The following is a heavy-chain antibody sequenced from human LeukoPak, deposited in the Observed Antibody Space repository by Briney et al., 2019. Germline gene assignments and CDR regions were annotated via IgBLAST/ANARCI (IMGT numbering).Heavy chain of an antibody. V-gene: IGHV4-31*03. CDR1: GGSISSGGYY. J-gene: IGHJ4*02. CDR2: IYYSGST. CDR3: ARVTSPEPGIDY. D-gene: IGHD1-1*01. Sequence: SQTLSLTCTVSGGSISSGGYYWSWIRQHPGKGLEWIGYIYYSGSTYYNPSLKSRVTISVDTSKNQFSLKLSSVTAADTAVHYCARVTSPEPGIDYWGQGTLVTVSS.